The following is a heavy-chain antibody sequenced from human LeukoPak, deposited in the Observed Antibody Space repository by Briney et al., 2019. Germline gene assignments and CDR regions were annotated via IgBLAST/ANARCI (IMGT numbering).Heavy chain of an antibody. CDR3: ARRDCGGDCYYH. V-gene: IGHV4-39*01. D-gene: IGHD2-21*02. CDR1: GGSLSSGNYY. CDR2: IYYSGST. J-gene: IGHJ5*02. Sequence: SETLSLTCTVSGGSLSSGNYYWAWIRQPPGKGLEWIGTIYYSGSTNSNPSLKSRVTISVDTAKNQFSLKLSSVTAADTAVYSCARRDCGGDCYYHWGQGTLVTVSS.